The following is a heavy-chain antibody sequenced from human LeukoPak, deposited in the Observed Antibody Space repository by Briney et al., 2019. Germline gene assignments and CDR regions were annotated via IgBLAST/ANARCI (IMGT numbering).Heavy chain of an antibody. CDR2: ISWDGGDT. CDR1: GFSFDDYT. D-gene: IGHD3-22*01. CDR3: VRELDHYDSTGYYTPYFDH. Sequence: GGSLRLSCEASGFSFDDYTMHWVRRAPGKGLEWVSLISWDGGDTYYADSVKGRFTISRDNSKDSLYLQMNSLRTDDTAFYYCVRELDHYDSTGYYTPYFDHWGQGTLLTVSS. J-gene: IGHJ4*02. V-gene: IGHV3-43*01.